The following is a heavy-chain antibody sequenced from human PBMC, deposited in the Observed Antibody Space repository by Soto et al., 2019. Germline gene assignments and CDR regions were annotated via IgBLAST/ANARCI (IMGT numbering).Heavy chain of an antibody. CDR3: AHRSRGYAYYRAQ. J-gene: IGHJ4*02. Sequence: QITLKESGPPLVKPTQTLTLTCSFSGFSLSTRGVGVGWIRQPPGKALECLALIFWDDDKWYSPSLRSRLTITEDTAKNQVLLIMTNMDPVDTATYYCAHRSRGYAYYRAQWGQGTLVTVSS. D-gene: IGHD5-12*01. CDR1: GFSLSTRGVG. CDR2: IFWDDDK. V-gene: IGHV2-5*02.